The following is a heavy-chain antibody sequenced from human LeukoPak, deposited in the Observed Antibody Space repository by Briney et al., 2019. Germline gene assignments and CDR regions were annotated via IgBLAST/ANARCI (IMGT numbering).Heavy chain of an antibody. CDR1: GDSINSLDL. CDR2: MYLSGTT. CDR3: AGLVGRYSSGLYYYYFDY. V-gene: IGHV4-4*02. Sequence: SETLSLTCTVSGDSINSLDLWSWVRQPPGKGLEWIGEMYLSGTTHSNPSVKSRVTISTDKSKNQFFLNLSSVTAADTAVYYCAGLVGRYSSGLYYYYFDYWGQGTLVTVSS. D-gene: IGHD3-22*01. J-gene: IGHJ4*02.